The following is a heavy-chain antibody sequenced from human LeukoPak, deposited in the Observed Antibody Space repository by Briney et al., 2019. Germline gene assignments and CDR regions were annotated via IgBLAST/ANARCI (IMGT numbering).Heavy chain of an antibody. J-gene: IGHJ3*02. CDR3: ARRTHYYDSSGYYTAPPSDAFDI. Sequence: PGGSLRLSCAASRFTFSSYWMTWVRQAPGKGLEWVANIKQDGSEKYYVDSVKGRFTISRDNAKNSLYLQMNSLRAEDTAVYYCARRTHYYDSSGYYTAPPSDAFDIWGQGTMVTVSS. CDR2: IKQDGSEK. D-gene: IGHD3-22*01. V-gene: IGHV3-7*01. CDR1: RFTFSSYW.